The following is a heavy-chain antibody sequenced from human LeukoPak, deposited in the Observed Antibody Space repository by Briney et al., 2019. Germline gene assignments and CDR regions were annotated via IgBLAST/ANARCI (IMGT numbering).Heavy chain of an antibody. D-gene: IGHD6-19*01. V-gene: IGHV3-13*04. Sequence: QPWGSLRLSCAASGFIFSSYDMYWVRQATGKGLEWVSGITTNGDTYYPGSVKGRFTISRDDAKHSLYLQMNSLRVGDTAVYYCTRGTRAGVLAFDIWGQGTMVTVSS. CDR3: TRGTRAGVLAFDI. CDR1: GFIFSSYD. J-gene: IGHJ3*02. CDR2: ITTNGDT.